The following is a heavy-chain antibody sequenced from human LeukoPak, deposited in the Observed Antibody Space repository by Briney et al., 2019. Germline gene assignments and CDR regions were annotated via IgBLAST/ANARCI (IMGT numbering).Heavy chain of an antibody. CDR2: MNPNSGNT. CDR1: GYTFTSYD. V-gene: IGHV1-8*01. Sequence: ASVKVSCKASGYTFTSYDINWMRQATGQGLEWMGRMNPNSGNTGYAQKFQGRVTMTRNTSISTAYMELSSLRSEDTAVYYCARGSSDLWFGELLYHYWGQGTLVTVSS. D-gene: IGHD3-10*01. J-gene: IGHJ4*02. CDR3: ARGSSDLWFGELLYHY.